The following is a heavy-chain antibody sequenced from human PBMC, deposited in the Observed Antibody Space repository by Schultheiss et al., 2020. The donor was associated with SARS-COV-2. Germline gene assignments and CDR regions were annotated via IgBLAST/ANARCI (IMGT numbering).Heavy chain of an antibody. Sequence: GGSLRLSCAASGFTFSSYWMHWVRQAPGKGLVWVSRINSDGSSTSYADSVKGRFTISRDNSKNTLYLQMSSLRAEDTAVYYCIWWLPQGVDYWGQGTLVTVSS. CDR1: GFTFSSYW. CDR3: IWWLPQGVDY. J-gene: IGHJ4*02. V-gene: IGHV3-74*01. CDR2: INSDGSST. D-gene: IGHD5-12*01.